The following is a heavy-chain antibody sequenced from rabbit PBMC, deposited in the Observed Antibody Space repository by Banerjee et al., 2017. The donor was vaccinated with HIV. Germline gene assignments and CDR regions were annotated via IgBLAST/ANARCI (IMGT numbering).Heavy chain of an antibody. CDR3: AGSLVDNANL. CDR1: GFSFSNKYV. J-gene: IGHJ4*01. Sequence: QEQLEESGGDLVKPEGSLTLTCTASGFSFSNKYVMCWVRQAPGKGLELIACIYTDSDGTWYASWAKGRFTISKTSPTTVTLQMTSLTVADTATYLCAGSLVDNANLWGQGTLVTVS. V-gene: IGHV1S45*01. D-gene: IGHD1-1*01. CDR2: IYTDSDGT.